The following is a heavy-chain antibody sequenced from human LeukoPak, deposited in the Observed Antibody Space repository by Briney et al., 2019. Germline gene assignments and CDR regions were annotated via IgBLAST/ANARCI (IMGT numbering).Heavy chain of an antibody. CDR3: VRLVFCSTTSCYFDY. Sequence: SDTLSLTCTVSGDSISSGSYFWAWVRQPPGKGLEGIGSINYRGTTYYTPSLKSRVTISVDTSTNPFSLKLSSVTAVDMSVYYCVRLVFCSTTSCYFDYWGQGRLVTVSS. J-gene: IGHJ4*02. D-gene: IGHD2-2*01. V-gene: IGHV4-39*01. CDR2: INYRGTT. CDR1: GDSISSGSYF.